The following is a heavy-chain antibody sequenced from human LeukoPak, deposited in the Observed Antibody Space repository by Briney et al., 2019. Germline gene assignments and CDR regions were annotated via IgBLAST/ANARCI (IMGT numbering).Heavy chain of an antibody. J-gene: IGHJ6*02. V-gene: IGHV3-74*01. D-gene: IGHD6-19*01. CDR3: AKDRGSGRSYGMGV. CDR1: GFTFSSYW. CDR2: INTDGSST. Sequence: GGSLRLSCAASGFTFSSYWMHWVRQAPGKGLVWVSGINTDGSSTNYADSVKGRFTISRDNSKNTLFLQMNSLRAEDTAVYYCAKDRGSGRSYGMGVWGQGTTVTVSS.